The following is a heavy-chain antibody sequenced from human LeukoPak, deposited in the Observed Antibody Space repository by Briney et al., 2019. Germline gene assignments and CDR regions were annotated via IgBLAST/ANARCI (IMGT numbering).Heavy chain of an antibody. V-gene: IGHV3-48*01. J-gene: IGHJ4*02. CDR2: ISSVTNTI. Sequence: GGSLRLSCAASGFTFSNSGMNWVRQAPGKGLEWLSYISSVTNTIYYADSVKGRFIISRDNAKNSLYLQMNSLRAEDTAVYYCARPDDYGDYFDYWGQGTLVTVSS. CDR1: GFTFSNSG. CDR3: ARPDDYGDYFDY. D-gene: IGHD4-17*01.